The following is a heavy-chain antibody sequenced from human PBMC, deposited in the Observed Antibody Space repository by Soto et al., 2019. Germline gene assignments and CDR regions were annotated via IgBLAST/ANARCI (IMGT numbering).Heavy chain of an antibody. D-gene: IGHD1-26*01. J-gene: IGHJ5*02. CDR2: ISSSSSTI. V-gene: IGHV3-48*02. Sequence: EVQLVESGGGLVQPGGSLRLSCAASGFTFSSYSMNWVRQAPGKGLEWVSYISSSSSTIYYADSVKGRFTISRDNAKNSQYLQMVSLRDEDTAVYYCEREGGSLHRFDPWGQGTLVTVSS. CDR1: GFTFSSYS. CDR3: EREGGSLHRFDP.